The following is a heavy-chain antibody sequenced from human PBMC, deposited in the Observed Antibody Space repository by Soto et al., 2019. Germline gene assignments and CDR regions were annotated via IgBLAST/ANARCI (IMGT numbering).Heavy chain of an antibody. Sequence: QVQLVQSGAEVKKPGASVKVSCKTSGYTFTSYAINWVRQATGQGLEWMGWMNPNSGNTAYAQKFQGRVTMTRNTSISTAYMELSSLRSEDTVVYYCARERSSGAFDIWGQGTMVTVPS. CDR1: GYTFTSYA. D-gene: IGHD1-26*01. V-gene: IGHV1-8*01. J-gene: IGHJ3*02. CDR3: ARERSSGAFDI. CDR2: MNPNSGNT.